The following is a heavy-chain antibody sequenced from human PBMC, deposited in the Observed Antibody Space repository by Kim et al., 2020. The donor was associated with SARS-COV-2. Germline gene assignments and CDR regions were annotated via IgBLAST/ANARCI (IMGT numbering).Heavy chain of an antibody. V-gene: IGHV4-39*01. D-gene: IGHD3-10*01. Sequence: NPPLKSRVTISVDTSKNQFSLKLSAVTAADTAVYYCARHERQPHRGGFVYWGQGTLVTVSS. J-gene: IGHJ4*02. CDR3: ARHERQPHRGGFVY.